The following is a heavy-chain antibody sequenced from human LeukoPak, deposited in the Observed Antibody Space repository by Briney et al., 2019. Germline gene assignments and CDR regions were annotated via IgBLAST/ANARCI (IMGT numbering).Heavy chain of an antibody. CDR2: ISSSSSYI. CDR3: ARDRDSSGWIDY. Sequence: GGSLRLSCAASGFTFSSYSMNWVRQAPGKGLEWVSSISSSSSYIYHADSVKGRFTISRDNAKNSLYLQMNSLRAEDTAVYYCARDRDSSGWIDYWGQGTLVTVSS. CDR1: GFTFSSYS. V-gene: IGHV3-21*01. J-gene: IGHJ4*02. D-gene: IGHD6-19*01.